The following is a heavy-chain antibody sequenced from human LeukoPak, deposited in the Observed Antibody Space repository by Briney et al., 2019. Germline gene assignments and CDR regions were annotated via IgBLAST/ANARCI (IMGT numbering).Heavy chain of an antibody. Sequence: GGSLRLSCAASGFSFSTYAMHWVRQAPGKGLEWVTAISSDGSNKNYADFVQGRFTSSRDNSKNSLYPQMNSLGAEDTAVYYCAKGGHSYGYADYWGQGTLVTVSS. J-gene: IGHJ4*02. CDR3: AKGGHSYGYADY. V-gene: IGHV3-30*18. D-gene: IGHD5-18*01. CDR1: GFSFSTYA. CDR2: ISSDGSNK.